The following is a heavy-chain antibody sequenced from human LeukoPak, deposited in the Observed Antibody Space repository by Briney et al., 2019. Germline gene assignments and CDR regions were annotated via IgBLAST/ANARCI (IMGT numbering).Heavy chain of an antibody. J-gene: IGHJ5*02. CDR2: VFQTGST. CDR1: GASISSGGNY. V-gene: IGHV4-30-2*01. CDR3: AKGGALDP. Sequence: SQTLSLTCIVSGASISSGGNYWNWIRQPPGKGLEWIGYVFQTGSTHYNPSLKSRVNISLDRAKNHFSLRLSSVTAADTAVYYCAKGGALDPWGPGTLVTVSS.